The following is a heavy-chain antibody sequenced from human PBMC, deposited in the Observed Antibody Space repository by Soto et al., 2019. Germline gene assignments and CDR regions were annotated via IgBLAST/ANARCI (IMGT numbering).Heavy chain of an antibody. V-gene: IGHV3-23*01. D-gene: IGHD6-6*01. Sequence: EVQLLESGGGLVQPGGSLRLSCAASGFTFSSYAMSWVRQAPGKGLEWVSAISGSGGSTYYADSVKGRFTISRDNSKNTLYRQMNSLRAEDTAVYYCAKGPTMYSGSSAYFDYWGQGTLVTVSS. CDR3: AKGPTMYSGSSAYFDY. CDR2: ISGSGGST. CDR1: GFTFSSYA. J-gene: IGHJ4*02.